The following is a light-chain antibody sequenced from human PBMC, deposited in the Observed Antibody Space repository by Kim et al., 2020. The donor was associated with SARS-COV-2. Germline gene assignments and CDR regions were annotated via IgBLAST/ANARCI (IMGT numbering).Light chain of an antibody. V-gene: IGKV1-27*01. Sequence: ASLGDRVTITCRASQGISNYLAWYQQKPGKVPKLLIYGASTLQSGVPYRFSGSGSGTDFTLTISSLQPEDVAIYYCQKYSSAPWTFGQGTKVEIK. CDR1: QGISNY. CDR3: QKYSSAPWT. CDR2: GAS. J-gene: IGKJ1*01.